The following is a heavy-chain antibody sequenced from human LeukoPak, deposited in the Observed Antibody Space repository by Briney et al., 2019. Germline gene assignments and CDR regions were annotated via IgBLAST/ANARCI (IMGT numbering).Heavy chain of an antibody. CDR3: ARLESYSYYFDY. Sequence: PSETLSLTCTVSGGSISSYYWSWIRQPPGKGLEWIGYIYYSGSTNYNPSLKSRVTISVDTSKNQFSLKLSSVTAADTAVYYCARLESYSYYFDYWGQGTLVTVSS. CDR1: GGSISSYY. J-gene: IGHJ4*02. CDR2: IYYSGST. V-gene: IGHV4-59*08. D-gene: IGHD2-21*01.